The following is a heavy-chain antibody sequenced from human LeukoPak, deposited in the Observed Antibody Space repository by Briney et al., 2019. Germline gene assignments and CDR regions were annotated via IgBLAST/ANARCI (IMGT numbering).Heavy chain of an antibody. CDR3: ARGGGIAVEDVNFDY. J-gene: IGHJ4*02. CDR1: GGSISSYY. D-gene: IGHD6-19*01. Sequence: SETLSLTCTVSGGSISSYYWSWIRQPPGKGLEWIGYIYYSGSTNYNPSLKSRVTISVDTSKNQFSLKLSSVTAADTAVYYCARGGGIAVEDVNFDYWGQGTLVTVSS. CDR2: IYYSGST. V-gene: IGHV4-59*01.